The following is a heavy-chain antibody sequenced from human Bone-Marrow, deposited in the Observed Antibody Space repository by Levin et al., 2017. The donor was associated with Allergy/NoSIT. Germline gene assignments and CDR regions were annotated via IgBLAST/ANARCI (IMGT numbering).Heavy chain of an antibody. V-gene: IGHV6-1*01. CDR2: TYYRSKWYT. J-gene: IGHJ4*02. CDR1: GDSVSRDSAA. CDR3: ARSIFYGEFVVPAWGPLDS. Sequence: SQTLSLTCALAGDSVSRDSAAWHWLRQSPSRGLEWLGRTYYRSKWYTDYAESVKSRILFHPEQSLNQFSLELKSVTPEDTAVYYCARSIFYGEFVVPAWGPLDSWGQGTQVAVSS. D-gene: IGHD4/OR15-4a*01.